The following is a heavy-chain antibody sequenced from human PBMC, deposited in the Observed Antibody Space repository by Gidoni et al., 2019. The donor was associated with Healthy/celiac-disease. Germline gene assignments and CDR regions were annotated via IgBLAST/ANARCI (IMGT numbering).Heavy chain of an antibody. J-gene: IGHJ4*02. CDR2: ISGSGGST. CDR1: GFTFSSYA. Sequence: EVQLLESGGGLVQPGGSLRLSCAASGFTFSSYAMSWVRQAPGKGLEWVSAISGSGGSTYSADSVKGRFTISRDNSKNTLYLQMNSLRAEDTAVYYCAKVVVAATGAFDYWGQGTLVTVSS. V-gene: IGHV3-23*01. D-gene: IGHD2-15*01. CDR3: AKVVVAATGAFDY.